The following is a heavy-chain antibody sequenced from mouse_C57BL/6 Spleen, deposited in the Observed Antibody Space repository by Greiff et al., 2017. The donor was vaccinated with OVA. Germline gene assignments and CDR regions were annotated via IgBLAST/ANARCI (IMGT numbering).Heavy chain of an antibody. J-gene: IGHJ3*01. D-gene: IGHD1-1*01. CDR2: INPNNGGT. CDR3: ARGDDYYGSSYGAWFAY. CDR1: GYTFTDYN. V-gene: IGHV1-22*01. Sequence: EVQLQQSGPELVKPGASVKMSCKASGYTFTDYNMHWVKQSHGKSLEWIGYINPNNGGTSYNQKFKGKATLTVNKSSSTAYMELRSLTSEDSAVYYCARGDDYYGSSYGAWFAYWGQGTLVTVSA.